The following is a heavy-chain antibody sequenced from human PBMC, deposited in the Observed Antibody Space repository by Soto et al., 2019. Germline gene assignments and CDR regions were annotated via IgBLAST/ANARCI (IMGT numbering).Heavy chain of an antibody. V-gene: IGHV1-3*01. CDR1: GYTFTSYA. J-gene: IGHJ3*02. CDR3: ASAGGGYCSSTSCSFDI. D-gene: IGHD2-2*01. Sequence: ASVKVSCKASGYTFTSYAMHWVRQAPGQRLEWMGWINAGNGNTKYSQKFQGRVTITRDTSASTAYMELSSLRSEDTAVYYCASAGGGYCSSTSCSFDIWGQATMVPVSS. CDR2: INAGNGNT.